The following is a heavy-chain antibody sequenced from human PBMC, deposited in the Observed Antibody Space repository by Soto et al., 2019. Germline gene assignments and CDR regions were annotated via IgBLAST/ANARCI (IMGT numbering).Heavy chain of an antibody. J-gene: IGHJ4*02. Sequence: ASVKVSCKASGYTFSAYAIHWVRQAPGQRPEWMGWIDANNGKTKYSQNFQGRVTITRDTSATTAYMEVSRLNSEDTSVYYCARGRWTQTTADYYLDYWGQGTLVTVS. V-gene: IGHV1-3*01. CDR1: GYTFSAYA. CDR2: IDANNGKT. D-gene: IGHD1-1*01. CDR3: ARGRWTQTTADYYLDY.